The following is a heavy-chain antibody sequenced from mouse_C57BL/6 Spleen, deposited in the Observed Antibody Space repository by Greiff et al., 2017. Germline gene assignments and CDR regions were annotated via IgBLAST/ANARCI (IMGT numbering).Heavy chain of an antibody. D-gene: IGHD1-1*01. Sequence: VQLQQPGAELVKPGASVKLSCKASGYTFTSYWMHWVKQRPGRGLVWSGRIDPNSGGTKYNEKFKSKATLTGDKPSSTDYMQLSSLTSEDSAVYYCARGEIYYYGSSWDYWGKGTALAVAS. CDR2: IDPNSGGT. J-gene: IGHJ2*01. V-gene: IGHV1-72*01. CDR3: ARGEIYYYGSSWDY. CDR1: GYTFTSYW.